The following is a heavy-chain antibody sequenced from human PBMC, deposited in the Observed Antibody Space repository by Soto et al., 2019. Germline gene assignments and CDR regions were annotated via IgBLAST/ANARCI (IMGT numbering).Heavy chain of an antibody. CDR3: ALAVAVPADFDY. CDR1: GYTFTGYA. V-gene: IGHV1-3*05. D-gene: IGHD6-19*01. J-gene: IGHJ4*02. CDR2: INAGNGNT. Sequence: QVQLVQSGAEEKKPGASVKVSCKASGYTFTGYAMHWVRQAPGQRLEWMAWINAGNGNTKYSQKFQGRVTITRDTPASTADMELSSLRSEHTAVYYCALAVAVPADFDYWGQATLVTVSS.